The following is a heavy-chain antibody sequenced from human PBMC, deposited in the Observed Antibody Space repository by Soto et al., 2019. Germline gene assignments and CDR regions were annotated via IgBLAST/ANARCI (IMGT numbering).Heavy chain of an antibody. CDR2: INHSGST. CDR3: ARGRLSGWYGIDY. Sequence: QVQLQQWGAGLLKPSETLSLTCAVYGGSFSGYYWSWIRQPPGKGLEWIGEINHSGSTNYNPSLKSRVTISVDTSKNQFSLKLSSVTAADTAVYYCARGRLSGWYGIDYWGLGTLVTVSS. CDR1: GGSFSGYY. V-gene: IGHV4-34*01. J-gene: IGHJ4*02. D-gene: IGHD6-19*01.